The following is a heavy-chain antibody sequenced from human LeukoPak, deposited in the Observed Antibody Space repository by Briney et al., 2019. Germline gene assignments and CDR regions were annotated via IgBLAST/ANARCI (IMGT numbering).Heavy chain of an antibody. D-gene: IGHD6-19*01. V-gene: IGHV3-23*01. CDR1: GFTFSSYA. CDR2: ISGSGGST. Sequence: PGGSLRLSCAASGFTFSSYAMSWVRQAPGKGLEWVSAISGSGGSTYYADSVKGRFTISRDNSKNTLYLQMNSLRAEDTAVYYCAKVSGYSSGRGNFDYWGQGTLATVSS. CDR3: AKVSGYSSGRGNFDY. J-gene: IGHJ4*02.